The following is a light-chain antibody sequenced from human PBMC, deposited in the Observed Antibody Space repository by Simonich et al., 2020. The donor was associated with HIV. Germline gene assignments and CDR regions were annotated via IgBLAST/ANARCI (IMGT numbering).Light chain of an antibody. V-gene: IGLV1-40*01. Sequence: QSVLAQPPSVSGAPGQRVTISCTGSSSNIGAGYDLHWYQQFPGTAPKLLIYGNNNRPSGVPDRFSGSKSGTSASLAITGLQAEDEADYYCTSRDSSGKHYVFGTGTKVTVL. CDR2: GNN. J-gene: IGLJ1*01. CDR3: TSRDSSGKHYV. CDR1: SSNIGAGYD.